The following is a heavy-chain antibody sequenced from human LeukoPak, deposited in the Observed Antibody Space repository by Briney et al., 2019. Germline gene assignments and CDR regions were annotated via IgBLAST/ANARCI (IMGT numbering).Heavy chain of an antibody. CDR3: ARDRSSSYTRDWLDP. D-gene: IGHD6-13*01. V-gene: IGHV4-4*07. CDR1: GGSINGYY. Sequence: PSETLSLTCTVSGGSINGYYWSWIRQPAGKGLEWIGRIYNSESINYNPSPKSRVTMSIDTSKNQFSLKLNSVTAADTAVYYCARDRSSSYTRDWLDPWGQGALVIVSS. CDR2: IYNSESI. J-gene: IGHJ5*02.